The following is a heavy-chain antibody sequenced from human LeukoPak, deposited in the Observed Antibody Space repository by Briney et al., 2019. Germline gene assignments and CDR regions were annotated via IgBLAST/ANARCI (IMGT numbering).Heavy chain of an antibody. J-gene: IGHJ4*02. CDR3: ARDPPYYYDSSGYYFDY. V-gene: IGHV1-18*01. CDR2: ISAYNGNP. CDR1: VYTFTSYG. D-gene: IGHD3-22*01. Sequence: ASVKVSCTASVYTFTSYGISWVRLAPRQGLEWMVWISAYNGNPNYAQKLQGRVTMTTDTSTSTAYMELRSLRSDDTAVYYCARDPPYYYDSSGYYFDYWGQGTLVTVSS.